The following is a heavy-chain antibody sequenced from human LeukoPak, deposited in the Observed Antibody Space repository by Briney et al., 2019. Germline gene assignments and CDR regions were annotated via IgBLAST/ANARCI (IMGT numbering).Heavy chain of an antibody. D-gene: IGHD2-21*01. CDR2: STSSGNSI. V-gene: IGHV3-48*03. CDR1: SFTCSDYE. CDR3: AREAASCGGDCLDY. J-gene: IGHJ4*02. Sequence: GGKLRCSCSGYSFTCSDYEVNWVPPGPGKGLEWILYSTSSGNSIYHANSAKGRFTVYSDNAKNKVHLQMNTLRAEDTALYYGAREAASCGGDCLDYWGQGILVTVSS.